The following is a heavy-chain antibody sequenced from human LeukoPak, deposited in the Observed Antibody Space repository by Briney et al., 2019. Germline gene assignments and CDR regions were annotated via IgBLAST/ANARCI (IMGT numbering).Heavy chain of an antibody. CDR3: ARGPEQWLVSEAHYFDY. CDR1: GFTFTSSA. CDR2: IVVGSGNT. V-gene: IGHV1-58*02. J-gene: IGHJ4*02. D-gene: IGHD6-19*01. Sequence: SVKVSCKAAGFTFTSSAMHWVRQARGQRPEWIGWIVVGSGNTNYAQKFQERLTITRDMSTRTAYMELSSLRSDDTAVYYCARGPEQWLVSEAHYFDYWGQGTLVTVSS.